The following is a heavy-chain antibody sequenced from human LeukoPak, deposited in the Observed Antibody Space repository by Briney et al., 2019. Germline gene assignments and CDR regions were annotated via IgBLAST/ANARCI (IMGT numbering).Heavy chain of an antibody. CDR2: IWYDGSNK. Sequence: GGSLRLSCAASGFTFSIYGMHWVRQAPGKGLEWVAVIWYDGSNKYYADSVKGRFTISRDNSKNTLYLQMNSLRAEDTAVYYCARAHYYGSGRPFDYWGQGTLVTVSS. CDR3: ARAHYYGSGRPFDY. V-gene: IGHV3-33*01. CDR1: GFTFSIYG. D-gene: IGHD3-10*01. J-gene: IGHJ4*02.